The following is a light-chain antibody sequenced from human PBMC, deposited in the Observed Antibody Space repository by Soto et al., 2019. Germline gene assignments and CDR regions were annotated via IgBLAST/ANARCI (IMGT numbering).Light chain of an antibody. J-gene: IGLJ1*01. V-gene: IGLV1-47*01. CDR3: AAWDDSLSGSYV. Sequence: QSVLTQPPSASGTPGQRVTISCSGSSSNIGSNYVYWYQQLPGTAPKLLIYRNNQRPSGVPDRFSGSKSGTSASLAISGLRSEDEADYYCAAWDDSLSGSYVFGTGTKPTVL. CDR1: SSNIGSNY. CDR2: RNN.